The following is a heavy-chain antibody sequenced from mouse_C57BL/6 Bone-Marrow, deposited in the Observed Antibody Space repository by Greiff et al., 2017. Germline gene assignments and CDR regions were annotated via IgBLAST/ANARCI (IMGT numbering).Heavy chain of an antibody. V-gene: IGHV5-6*01. CDR3: ARQYYFDY. CDR1: GFTFSSYG. Sequence: EVQLVESGGDLVKPGGSLKLSCAASGFTFSSYGMSWVRQTPDKRLEWVATISSGGSYTYYPDSVKGRFTISRDNAKNTLYLQMSSLKSEGTAMYYCARQYYFDYWGQGTTLTVSS. CDR2: ISSGGSYT. J-gene: IGHJ2*01.